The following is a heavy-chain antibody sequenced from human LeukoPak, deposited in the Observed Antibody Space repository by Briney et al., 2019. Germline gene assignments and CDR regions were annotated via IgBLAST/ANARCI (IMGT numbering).Heavy chain of an antibody. CDR3: AKSNYYGSGSYKGAFDI. V-gene: IGHV3-30*18. CDR2: TSYDGTKK. D-gene: IGHD3-10*01. CDR1: GFTFSNFA. Sequence: PGKSLRLSCEASGFTFSNFAMHWVRQAPGKGLEWVAITSYDGTKKFYVDSVKGRFTISRDNAKNSLYLQMNSLRAEDTALYYCAKSNYYGSGSYKGAFDIWGQGTMVTVSS. J-gene: IGHJ3*02.